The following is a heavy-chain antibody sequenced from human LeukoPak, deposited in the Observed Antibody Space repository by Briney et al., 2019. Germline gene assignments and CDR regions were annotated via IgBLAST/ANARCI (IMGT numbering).Heavy chain of an antibody. D-gene: IGHD6-19*01. CDR1: GESVSSKNGA. J-gene: IGHJ4*02. CDR3: ARDVGTSGWHTFDY. V-gene: IGHV6-1*01. CDR2: TYYRSKWYT. Sequence: SQTLSLTCDISGESVSSKNGAWNWIGQSPSRGLEWLGRTYYRSKWYTDYAVSMNGRITISPDTSKNQFSLQLNSVTPDDTAVYYCARDVGTSGWHTFDYWGQGTLVTVSS.